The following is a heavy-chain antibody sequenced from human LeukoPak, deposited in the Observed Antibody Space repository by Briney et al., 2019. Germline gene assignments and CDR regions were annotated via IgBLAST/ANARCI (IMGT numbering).Heavy chain of an antibody. CDR1: GGSIRRADYY. CDR3: ARGTSAGGDHYFDS. Sequence: SETLSPTCTVSGGSIRRADYYWGWIRQSPGKGLEWIGSIYHSGSTYYNPSLQSRVTKSVDPSKNQFSLNLSSVTAADTAVYFCARGTSAGGDHYFDSWGQGTQVTVSS. V-gene: IGHV4-39*07. D-gene: IGHD1-7*01. CDR2: IYHSGST. J-gene: IGHJ4*02.